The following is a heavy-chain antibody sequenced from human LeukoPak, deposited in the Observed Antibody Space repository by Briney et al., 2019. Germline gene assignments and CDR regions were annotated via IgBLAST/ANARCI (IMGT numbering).Heavy chain of an antibody. CDR3: ATFPLGCTNGVCYPIWFDP. Sequence: GASVKVSCKVSGYTLTELSMHWVRQAPGKGLEWMGGFDPEDGETIYAQKFQGRVTMTEDTSTDTAYMELSSLRSEDTAVYYCATFPLGCTNGVCYPIWFDPWGQGTLVTVSS. CDR2: FDPEDGET. V-gene: IGHV1-24*01. CDR1: GYTLTELS. J-gene: IGHJ5*02. D-gene: IGHD2-8*01.